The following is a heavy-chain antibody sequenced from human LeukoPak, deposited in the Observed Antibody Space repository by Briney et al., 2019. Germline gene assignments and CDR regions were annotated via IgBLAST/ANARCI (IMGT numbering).Heavy chain of an antibody. D-gene: IGHD3-3*01. V-gene: IGHV3-7*03. CDR2: MNLDGSEK. J-gene: IGHJ4*02. Sequence: GGSLRLSCAASGFTFSSYWMTWVRQAPGKGLEWVANMNLDGSEKYYVDSVKGRFIISRDNTKNSLYLQMNSLRAEDTAVFYCARDQYDTWSRRGNFDSWGQGTLVIVSS. CDR3: ARDQYDTWSRRGNFDS. CDR1: GFTFSSYW.